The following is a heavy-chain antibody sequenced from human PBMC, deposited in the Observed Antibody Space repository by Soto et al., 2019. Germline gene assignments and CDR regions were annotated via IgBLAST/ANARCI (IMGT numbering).Heavy chain of an antibody. Sequence: ASVKVSCKASGYTFTTYDINWVRQATGQGLEWMGRMNPKSGNTDYAQKFQGRVTMTRNTSISTAYMEVSSLRSEDTAVYYCARGPYYYYYMDVWGKGTTGTVSS. V-gene: IGHV1-8*01. CDR1: GYTFTTYD. CDR3: ARGPYYYYYMDV. CDR2: MNPKSGNT. J-gene: IGHJ6*03.